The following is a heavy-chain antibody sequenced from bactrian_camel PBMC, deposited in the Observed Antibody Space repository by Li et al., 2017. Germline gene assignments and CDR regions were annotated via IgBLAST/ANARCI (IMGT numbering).Heavy chain of an antibody. D-gene: IGHD2*01. CDR1: GFTYSSYC. V-gene: IGHV3-2*01. J-gene: IGHJ4*01. CDR2: NNPDGTM. CDR3: AADPAESHVCQWWVIAGSVTPSY. Sequence: QVQLVESGGGSVQAGESLRLSCAASGFTYSSYCMGWFRQAPGKERETVSTNNPDGTMTYLDTVKGRFAISKDNGGKTLLLQMNSLKPEDTAMYYCAADPAESHVCQWWVIAGSVTPSYWGQGTQVTVS.